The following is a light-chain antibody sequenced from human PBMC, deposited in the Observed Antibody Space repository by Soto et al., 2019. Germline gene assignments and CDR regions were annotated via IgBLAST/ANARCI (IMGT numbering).Light chain of an antibody. Sequence: EIVLTQSPGTLSLSPGERVTLSCRASQSVAKNYLAWYQQKPGQAPRLLIHTASSWATGIPDRFSGSGSGTDFTLTNTRLEPEDFAVYYCQQYATSPLTFGQGTKVEIK. V-gene: IGKV3-20*01. CDR2: TAS. CDR1: QSVAKNY. CDR3: QQYATSPLT. J-gene: IGKJ2*01.